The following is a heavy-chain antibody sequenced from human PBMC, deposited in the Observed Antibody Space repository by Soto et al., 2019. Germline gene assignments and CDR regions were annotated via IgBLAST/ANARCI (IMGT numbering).Heavy chain of an antibody. CDR3: AGAGVQPSV. Sequence: QVQLVESGGGVVQPGRSLRLSCAASGFTFSNYGMHWVRQAPGKGLEWVAAIWYDGTNKYYADSVKGRFTISRDNSKNTLYLQMNSLRAEDTAVYYCAGAGVQPSVWGQGTTVIVSS. J-gene: IGHJ6*02. D-gene: IGHD2-8*01. CDR2: IWYDGTNK. CDR1: GFTFSNYG. V-gene: IGHV3-33*01.